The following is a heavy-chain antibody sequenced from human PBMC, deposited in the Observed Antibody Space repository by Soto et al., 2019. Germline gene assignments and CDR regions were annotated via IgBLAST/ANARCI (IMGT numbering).Heavy chain of an antibody. CDR3: AKDLEPYCSGGSCRANWFDP. CDR1: GFTFDDYA. CDR2: ISWNSGSI. V-gene: IGHV3-9*01. Sequence: EVQLVESGGGLVQPGRSLRLSCAASGFTFDDYAMHWVRQAPGKGLEWVSGISWNSGSIGYADSVKGRFTIYRDNDKNSLYLQMNSLRAEDTALYYCAKDLEPYCSGGSCRANWFDPWVQGTLVTVSS. D-gene: IGHD2-15*01. J-gene: IGHJ5*02.